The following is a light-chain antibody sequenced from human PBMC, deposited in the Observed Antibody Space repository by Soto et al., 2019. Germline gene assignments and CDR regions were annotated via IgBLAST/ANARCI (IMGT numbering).Light chain of an antibody. V-gene: IGLV1-47*01. CDR1: TSNIGSNY. CDR2: MNN. J-gene: IGLJ2*01. CDR3: AAWDDSLSGRV. Sequence: QSVLTQPPXASGTPGXXXTISCSGSTSNIGSNYVYWYQQLPGTAPKLRIYMNNQRPSGVPDRFSGSKSGTSASLAISGLRSEDEADYYCAAWDDSLSGRVFGGGTKLTVL.